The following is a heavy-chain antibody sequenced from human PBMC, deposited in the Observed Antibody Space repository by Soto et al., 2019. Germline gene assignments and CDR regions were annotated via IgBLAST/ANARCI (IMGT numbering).Heavy chain of an antibody. CDR2: IIPIFGTA. J-gene: IGHJ4*02. CDR1: GGTFSSYA. D-gene: IGHD2-21*02. CDR3: ARRYCGVDCYYYYFDY. V-gene: IGHV1-69*13. Sequence: GASVKVSCKXSGGTFSSYAISWVRQAPGQGLEWMGGIIPIFGTANYAQKFQGRVTITADESTSTAYMELSSLRSEDTAVYYCARRYCGVDCYYYYFDYWGQGTLVTVSS.